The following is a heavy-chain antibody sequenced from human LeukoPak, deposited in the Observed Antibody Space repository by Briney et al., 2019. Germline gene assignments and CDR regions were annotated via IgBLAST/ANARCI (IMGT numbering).Heavy chain of an antibody. V-gene: IGHV3-30*04. D-gene: IGHD3-22*01. CDR3: ARGSGMDYYYDGSGDYFDY. Sequence: PGRSLRLSCAASGFTFSGYALHWVRQAPGKGLEWVAVISFDGSNKYYADSVKGRLTISRDNSKKTLYLQMNSLRAEDTAVYYCARGSGMDYYYDGSGDYFDYWGQGTLVTVPS. J-gene: IGHJ4*02. CDR1: GFTFSGYA. CDR2: ISFDGSNK.